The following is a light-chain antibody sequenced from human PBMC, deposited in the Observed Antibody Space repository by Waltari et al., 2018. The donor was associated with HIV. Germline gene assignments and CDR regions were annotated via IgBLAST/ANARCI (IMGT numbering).Light chain of an antibody. Sequence: SSELPQDPVVSVALGQKFTITCQGASLRTYYVNWYQQKPGQAPILVIHGEDNRPSGIPDRFSGSRSGNTASLTITGAQAEDEADYYCNSRDTSGDHLIFAGGTKLTVL. J-gene: IGLJ2*01. V-gene: IGLV3-19*01. CDR3: NSRDTSGDHLI. CDR2: GED. CDR1: SLRTYY.